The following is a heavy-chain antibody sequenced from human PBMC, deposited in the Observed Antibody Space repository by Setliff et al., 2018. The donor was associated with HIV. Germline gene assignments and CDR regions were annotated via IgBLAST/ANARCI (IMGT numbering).Heavy chain of an antibody. J-gene: IGHJ4*02. CDR1: GFTFRNYL. D-gene: IGHD3-16*01. Sequence: GGSLRLSCSGSGFTFRNYLMTWVRQTPGKGLEWVANINREATEMSYVDSVKGRFTVSRDNAGGSMFLQMSGLRPEDSGLYFCARVRFLSSGALSYWGQGTLVTVSS. CDR3: ARVRFLSSGALSY. V-gene: IGHV3-7*01. CDR2: INREATEM.